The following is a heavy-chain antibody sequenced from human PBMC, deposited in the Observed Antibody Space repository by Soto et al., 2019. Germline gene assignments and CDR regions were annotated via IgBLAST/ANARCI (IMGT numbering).Heavy chain of an antibody. CDR3: ARALDDSSGYYGGLGY. J-gene: IGHJ4*02. CDR1: GGSISRGDYY. CDR2: IYYTGDT. Sequence: KPSETLSLTCTVSGGSISRGDYYWSWIRQPPGKGLEWVGYIYYTGDTYYNPSLKSRLTISVDTSRNQLSLSLTSVTAADTAVYYCARALDDSSGYYGGLGYWGQGTLVTVSS. V-gene: IGHV4-30-4*01. D-gene: IGHD3-22*01.